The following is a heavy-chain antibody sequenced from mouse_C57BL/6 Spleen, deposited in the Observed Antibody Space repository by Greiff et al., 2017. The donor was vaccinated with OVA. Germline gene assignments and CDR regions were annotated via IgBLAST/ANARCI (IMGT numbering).Heavy chain of an antibody. CDR3: AILYYGYDEGWFAY. D-gene: IGHD2-2*01. Sequence: VHVKQSGPVLVKPGASVKMSCKASGYTFTDYYMNWVKQSHGKSLEWIGVINPYNGGTSYNQKFKGKATLTVDKSSSTAYMELNSLTSEDSAVYYCAILYYGYDEGWFAYWGQGTLVTVSA. CDR1: GYTFTDYY. J-gene: IGHJ3*01. CDR2: INPYNGGT. V-gene: IGHV1-19*01.